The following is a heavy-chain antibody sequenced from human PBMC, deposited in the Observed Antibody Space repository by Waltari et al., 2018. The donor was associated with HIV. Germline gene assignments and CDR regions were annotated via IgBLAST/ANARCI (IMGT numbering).Heavy chain of an antibody. Sequence: EVQLAESGGGLVQPGRSLKLSCEASGCTFSGPTMHWGRQASGKGLEWVGRIRTKANSYATAYAASVKGRFIISRDDSKNTAYLQMNNLKTEDTAVYYCTRLVAAVAGTGYWGQGTLVTVSS. D-gene: IGHD6-19*01. V-gene: IGHV3-73*01. J-gene: IGHJ4*02. CDR1: GCTFSGPT. CDR2: IRTKANSYAT. CDR3: TRLVAAVAGTGY.